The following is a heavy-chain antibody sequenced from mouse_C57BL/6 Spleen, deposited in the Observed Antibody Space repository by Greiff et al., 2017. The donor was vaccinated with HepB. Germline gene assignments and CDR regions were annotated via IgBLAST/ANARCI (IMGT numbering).Heavy chain of an antibody. V-gene: IGHV1-81*01. CDR2: IYPRSGNT. D-gene: IGHD2-5*01. J-gene: IGHJ2*01. CDR1: GYTFTSYG. Sequence: VQLQQSGAELARPGASVKLSCKASGYTFTSYGISWVKQRTGQGLEWIGEIYPRSGNTYYNEKFKGKATLTAGKSSSTAYMELRSLTSEDSAVYFCARRGSNPTLYYFDYWGQGTTLTVSS. CDR3: ARRGSNPTLYYFDY.